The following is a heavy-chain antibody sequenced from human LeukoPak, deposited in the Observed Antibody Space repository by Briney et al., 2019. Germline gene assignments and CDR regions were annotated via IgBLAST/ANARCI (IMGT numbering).Heavy chain of an antibody. V-gene: IGHV3-53*01. Sequence: GGSLRLSCAASGFTVSSNYMSWVRQAPGKGLEWVSVIYSGGSTYYADSVKGRVTISRDNSKNTLYLQMNSLRAEGTAVYYCARIGSGRFRAFDYWGQGTLVTVSS. CDR2: IYSGGST. J-gene: IGHJ4*02. D-gene: IGHD2-15*01. CDR1: GFTVSSNY. CDR3: ARIGSGRFRAFDY.